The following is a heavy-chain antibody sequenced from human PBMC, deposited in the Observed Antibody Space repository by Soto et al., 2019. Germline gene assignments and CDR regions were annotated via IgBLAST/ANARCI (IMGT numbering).Heavy chain of an antibody. J-gene: IGHJ5*02. D-gene: IGHD2-15*01. Sequence: SETLSLTCTVSGGAVSSGTYYWSWIRQPPGKGLEWIGNIYFTGSTNYNPSLKSRVTMSRDTSRKQFSLKLSSVTAADTAVYYCTRGPPRLQWFDPWGPGTLVTVSS. CDR2: IYFTGST. CDR3: TRGPPRLQWFDP. V-gene: IGHV4-61*01. CDR1: GGAVSSGTYY.